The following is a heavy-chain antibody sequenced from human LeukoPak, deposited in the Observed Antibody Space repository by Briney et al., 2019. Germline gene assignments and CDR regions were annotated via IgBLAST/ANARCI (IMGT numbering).Heavy chain of an antibody. CDR1: GFTFSDYY. CDR2: ISSSGSTI. V-gene: IGHV3-11*04. J-gene: IGHJ6*03. CDR3: ARVYCSSTSCYQTKGRYMDV. D-gene: IGHD2-2*01. Sequence: PGGSLRLSCAASGFTFSDYYMSWIRQAPGKGLEWVSYISSSGSTIYYADSVKGRFTISRDNAKNSLYLQMNSLRAEDTAVYYCARVYCSSTSCYQTKGRYMDVWGKGTTVTVSS.